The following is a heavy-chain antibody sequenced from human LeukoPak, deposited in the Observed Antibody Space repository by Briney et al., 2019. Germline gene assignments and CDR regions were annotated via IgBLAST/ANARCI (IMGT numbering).Heavy chain of an antibody. D-gene: IGHD1-14*01. CDR1: GGSFSGYY. J-gene: IGHJ6*03. CDR3: ARASEDYYYYYMDV. Sequence: PSETLSLTCAVYGGSFSGYYWSWIRQPPGKGLEWIGEINHSGSTNCNPSLKSRVTISVDTSKDQFSLKLSSVTAADTAVYYCARASEDYYYYYMDVWGKGTTVTISS. V-gene: IGHV4-34*01. CDR2: INHSGST.